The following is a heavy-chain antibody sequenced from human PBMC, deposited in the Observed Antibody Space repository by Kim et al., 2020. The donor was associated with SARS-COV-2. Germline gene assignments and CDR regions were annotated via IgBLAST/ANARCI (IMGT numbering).Heavy chain of an antibody. J-gene: IGHJ3*02. CDR3: ARDGHYYDILTGHGRVAFDI. D-gene: IGHD3-9*01. CDR2: ISSSSSYI. V-gene: IGHV3-21*01. CDR1: GFTFSSYS. Sequence: GGSLRLSCAASGFTFSSYSMNWVRQAPGKGLEWVSSISSSSSYIYYADSVKGRFTISRDNAKNSLYLQMNSLRAEDTAVYYCARDGHYYDILTGHGRVAFDIWGQGTMVTVSS.